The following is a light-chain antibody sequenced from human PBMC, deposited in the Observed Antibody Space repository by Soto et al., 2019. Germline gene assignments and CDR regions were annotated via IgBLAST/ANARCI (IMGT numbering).Light chain of an antibody. Sequence: EIVLTQSPGTLSLSPGERVTLSCSASQSVSSSYLAWYQQKPGQAPRLLIYGASSRATGIPDRFSGSGSVTDFTLTISRLEPEDFAVYYCQQYGSSPPYTFGQGTKLEIK. J-gene: IGKJ2*01. V-gene: IGKV3-20*01. CDR1: QSVSSSY. CDR3: QQYGSSPPYT. CDR2: GAS.